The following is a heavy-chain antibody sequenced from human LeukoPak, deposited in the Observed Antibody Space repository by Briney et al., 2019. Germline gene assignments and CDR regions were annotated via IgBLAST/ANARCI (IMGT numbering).Heavy chain of an antibody. J-gene: IGHJ4*02. Sequence: PGGSLRLSCAVSGITLSNYGMSWVRQAPGKGLEWVAGISDSGGRTTYADSVKGWFTISRDNPKNTLYLQMNSLRAEDTAVYFCAKRGVVIRVILVGFHKEAYYFDSWGRGALVTVSS. V-gene: IGHV3-23*01. CDR1: GITLSNYG. CDR3: AKRGVVIRVILVGFHKEAYYFDS. D-gene: IGHD3-22*01. CDR2: ISDSGGRT.